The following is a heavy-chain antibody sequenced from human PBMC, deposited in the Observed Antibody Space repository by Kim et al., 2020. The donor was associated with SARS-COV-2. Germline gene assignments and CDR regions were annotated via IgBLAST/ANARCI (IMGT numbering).Heavy chain of an antibody. J-gene: IGHJ5*02. CDR3: ARAVGDWFDP. Sequence: TNHNPSLKRRVPISVDTSKNQFSLKLSSVTAADTAVYYCARAVGDWFDPWGQGTLVTVSS. D-gene: IGHD1-26*01. V-gene: IGHV4-59*01. CDR2: T.